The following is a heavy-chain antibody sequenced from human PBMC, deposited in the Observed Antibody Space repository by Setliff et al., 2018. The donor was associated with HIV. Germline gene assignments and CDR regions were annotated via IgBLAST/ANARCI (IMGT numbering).Heavy chain of an antibody. J-gene: IGHJ4*02. D-gene: IGHD3-9*01. CDR1: GYTFTSYD. CDR2: SSVDSDNT. Sequence: ASVKVSCKASGYTFTSYDVNWVRQAPGQGLEWTGRSSVDSDNTSYAQNFQGRVTITRDTATSTAYMELTSLGSDDTAIYFCAGAPFRIMSAHYRTLDYWGQGTLVTVSS. CDR3: AGAPFRIMSAHYRTLDY. V-gene: IGHV1-18*01.